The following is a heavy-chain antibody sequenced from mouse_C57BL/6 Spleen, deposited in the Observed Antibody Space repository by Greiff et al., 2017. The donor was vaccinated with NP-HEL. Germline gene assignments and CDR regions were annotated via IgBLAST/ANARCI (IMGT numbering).Heavy chain of an antibody. CDR3: TKQLRLWFAY. D-gene: IGHD3-2*02. CDR2: IDPETGGT. Sequence: VQVVESGAELVRPGASVTLSCKASGYTFTDYEMHWVKQTPVHGLEWIGAIDPETGGTAYNQKFKGKAILTADKSSSTAYMELRSLTSEDSAVYYCTKQLRLWFAYWGQGTLVTVSA. V-gene: IGHV1-15*01. J-gene: IGHJ3*01. CDR1: GYTFTDYE.